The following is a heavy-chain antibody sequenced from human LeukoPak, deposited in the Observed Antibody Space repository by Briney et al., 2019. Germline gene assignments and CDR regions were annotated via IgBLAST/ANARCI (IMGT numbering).Heavy chain of an antibody. J-gene: IGHJ4*02. Sequence: SETLSLTCTVSGGSISSSSDYWGWIRQPPGKGLEWIGNIYYSGSTYYNPSLKSRVTISIDTSKKQFSLKLSSVTAADTAVYYCARLDREYCSGGSCYGGMLDYWGQGTLVTVSS. CDR2: IYYSGST. D-gene: IGHD2-15*01. CDR1: GGSISSSSDY. CDR3: ARLDREYCSGGSCYGGMLDY. V-gene: IGHV4-39*01.